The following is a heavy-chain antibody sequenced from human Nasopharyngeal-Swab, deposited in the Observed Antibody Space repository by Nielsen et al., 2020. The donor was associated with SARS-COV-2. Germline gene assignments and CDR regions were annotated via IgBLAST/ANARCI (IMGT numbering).Heavy chain of an antibody. V-gene: IGHV3-15*01. D-gene: IGHD3-3*01. CDR2: IKSKTDGGTT. J-gene: IGHJ4*02. Sequence: GSLRLSCAASGFTFSNAWMSWVRQAPGKGLEWVGRIKSKTDGGTTDYAAPVKGRFTISRDDSKNTLYLQMNSLKTEDTAVYYCVSGVSDWSITIFGVVVSSFDYWGQGTLVTVSS. CDR1: GFTFSNAW. CDR3: VSGVSDWSITIFGVVVSSFDY.